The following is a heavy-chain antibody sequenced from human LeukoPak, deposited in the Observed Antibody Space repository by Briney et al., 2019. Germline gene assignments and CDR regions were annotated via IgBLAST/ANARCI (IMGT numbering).Heavy chain of an antibody. CDR2: IKEDGSEN. J-gene: IGHJ4*02. V-gene: IGHV3-7*04. CDR3: ARFDTPMAFDY. CDR1: GFTFSSYW. Sequence: GGSLRLSCAASGFTFSSYWMSWVRQAPGKGLEWVGNIKEDGSENYYVASVKGRFTISRDNAKNSLYLQMNSLRAEDTAAYYCARFDTPMAFDYWGQGTLVTVSS. D-gene: IGHD5-18*01.